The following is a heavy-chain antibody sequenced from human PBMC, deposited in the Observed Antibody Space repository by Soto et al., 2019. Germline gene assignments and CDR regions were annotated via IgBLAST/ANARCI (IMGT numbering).Heavy chain of an antibody. CDR3: ARDRNRLGGIDF. V-gene: IGHV4-30-2*01. CDR1: GGPISSGGYS. D-gene: IGHD3-10*01. J-gene: IGHJ4*02. CDR2: ISQSGSA. Sequence: SETLSLTCVVSGGPISSGGYSWTWIRQPPGRGLEWIGYISQSGSADYNPSLKSRVTISVDTSKNQFSLRLSSVTAADTAVYYCARDRNRLGGIDFWGQGILVTVSS.